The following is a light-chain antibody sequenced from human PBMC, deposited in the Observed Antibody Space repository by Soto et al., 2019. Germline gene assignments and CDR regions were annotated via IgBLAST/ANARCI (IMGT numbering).Light chain of an antibody. V-gene: IGLV1-40*01. J-gene: IGLJ1*01. CDR2: GSN. CDR1: EPHHRAGYD. Sequence: LMPPPSRVGAPRRGVTILPPWSEPHHRAGYDVHWYQQLPGTAPKLLIYGSNNRPSGVPDRFSGSKSGTSASLAVTGLQAEDEADYYCQSYATGLSVLYVFGTGTKVTVL. CDR3: QSYATGLSVLYV.